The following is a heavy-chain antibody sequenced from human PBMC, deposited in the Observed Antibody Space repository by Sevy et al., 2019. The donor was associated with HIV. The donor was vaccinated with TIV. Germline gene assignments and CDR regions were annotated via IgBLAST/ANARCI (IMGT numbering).Heavy chain of an antibody. V-gene: IGHV3-30*02. CDR2: IWHDGSNK. CDR3: ARETDNSARWLDP. CDR1: GFTFNFHG. J-gene: IGHJ5*02. Sequence: GGSLRLSCAASGFTFNFHGMHWVRQAPGKGLEWVAFIWHDGSNKYMADSVKGRFTISRDNSKNTLFLQMNSLTVEDTAVYYCARETDNSARWLDPWGQGTLVTFSS. D-gene: IGHD4-4*01.